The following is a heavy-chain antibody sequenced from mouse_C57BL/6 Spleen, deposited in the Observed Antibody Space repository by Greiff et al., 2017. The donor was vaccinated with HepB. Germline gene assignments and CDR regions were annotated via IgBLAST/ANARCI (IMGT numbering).Heavy chain of an antibody. D-gene: IGHD2-2*01. V-gene: IGHV1-80*01. CDR2: IYPGDGDT. CDR3: ARSEWLRRRNYAMDY. Sequence: VKLQESGAELVKPGASVKISCKASGYAFSSYWMNWVKQRPGKGLEWIGQIYPGDGDTNYNGKFKGKATLTADKSSSTAYMQLSSLTSEDSAVYFCARSEWLRRRNYAMDYWGQGTSVTVSS. CDR1: GYAFSSYW. J-gene: IGHJ4*01.